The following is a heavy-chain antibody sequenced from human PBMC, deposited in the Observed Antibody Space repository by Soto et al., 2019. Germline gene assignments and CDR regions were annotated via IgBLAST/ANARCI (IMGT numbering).Heavy chain of an antibody. J-gene: IGHJ4*02. Sequence: PGGSLRLSCSASGVGFTTYSISWVRQPPGKGLEWVSGITGNGHNTYYAESVKGRFTISRDNSKNTLYLQMDSLRAEDAAEYYCASHQGIYKYDFDYWGEGILVTVSS. V-gene: IGHV3-23*01. D-gene: IGHD1-1*01. CDR1: GVGFTTYS. CDR2: ITGNGHNT. CDR3: ASHQGIYKYDFDY.